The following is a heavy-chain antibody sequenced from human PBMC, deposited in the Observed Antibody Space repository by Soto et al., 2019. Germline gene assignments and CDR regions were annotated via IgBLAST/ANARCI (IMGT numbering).Heavy chain of an antibody. CDR3: CTSPRGSV. J-gene: IGHJ6*04. CDR1: EFTVGNNY. V-gene: IGHV3-66*01. Sequence: EVQLVESGGGLVQPGGSLRLSCAASEFTVGNNYMSWVRQAPGKGLEWVSRIYSGGLTHYADSVRGRFTISRDSSENTLFLLMNSLRVEDTAVYYCCTSPRGSVWGKGTAVIVST. CDR2: IYSGGLT.